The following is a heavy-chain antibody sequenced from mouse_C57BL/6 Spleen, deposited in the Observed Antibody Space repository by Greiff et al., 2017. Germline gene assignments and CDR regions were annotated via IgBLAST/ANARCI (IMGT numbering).Heavy chain of an antibody. D-gene: IGHD2-4*01. J-gene: IGHJ1*03. Sequence: QVQLQQSGAELVRPGASVTLSCKASGYTFTDYEMHWVKQTPVHGLEWIGAIDPETGGTAYNQKFKGKAILTADKSSSTAYMGLRSLTSEDSAVYYCTRGLRGGYFDVWGTGTTVTVSS. V-gene: IGHV1-15*01. CDR3: TRGLRGGYFDV. CDR1: GYTFTDYE. CDR2: IDPETGGT.